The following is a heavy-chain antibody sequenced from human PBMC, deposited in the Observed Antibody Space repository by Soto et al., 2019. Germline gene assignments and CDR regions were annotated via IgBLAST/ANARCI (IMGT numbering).Heavy chain of an antibody. V-gene: IGHV3-30*18. CDR3: AKDYWGYDFWSGYYGGLYYGMDV. D-gene: IGHD3-3*01. J-gene: IGHJ6*02. CDR2: ISYDGSNK. CDR1: GFTFSSYG. Sequence: PGGSLRLSCAASGFTFSSYGMHWVRQAPGKGLEWVAVISYDGSNKYYADSVKGRFTISRDNSKNTLYLQMNSLRAEDTSVYYCAKDYWGYDFWSGYYGGLYYGMDVWGQGTTVTVSS.